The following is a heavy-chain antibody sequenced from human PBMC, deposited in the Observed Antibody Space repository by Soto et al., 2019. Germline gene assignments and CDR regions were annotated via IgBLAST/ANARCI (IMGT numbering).Heavy chain of an antibody. Sequence: GGSLRLSCAASGFTLSNYAMNWVRQAPGKGLEWVSSISDSGGSTYYADSVKGRFTISRDNSKNTLYLQMNSLRAEDTAVYYCAKDKRYNWNDGTYYFDYLGQGTLVTVSS. CDR1: GFTLSNYA. CDR3: AKDKRYNWNDGTYYFDY. J-gene: IGHJ4*02. V-gene: IGHV3-23*01. CDR2: ISDSGGST. D-gene: IGHD1-20*01.